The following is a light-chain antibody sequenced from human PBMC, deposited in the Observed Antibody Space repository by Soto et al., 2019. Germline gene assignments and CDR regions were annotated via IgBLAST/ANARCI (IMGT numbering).Light chain of an antibody. V-gene: IGKV3-20*01. CDR3: QQYGSALP. Sequence: EIVMTQSPATLSVSPGERATLSGRASQSVSSNLAWYQQKPGQAPRLLIYGVSSRATGVPVSFSGSGSGTDFTLTISRLEPEDFAVYYCQQYGSALPFGGGTKVDIK. CDR2: GVS. CDR1: QSVSSN. J-gene: IGKJ4*01.